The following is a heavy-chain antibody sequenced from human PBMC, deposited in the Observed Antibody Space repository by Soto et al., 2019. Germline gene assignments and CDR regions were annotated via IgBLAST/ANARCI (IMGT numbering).Heavy chain of an antibody. J-gene: IGHJ4*02. V-gene: IGHV3-74*01. CDR1: GFTFSNYW. CDR3: ARERYYDASGGFDY. D-gene: IGHD3-22*01. CDR2: IKSDGSST. Sequence: SLRLSCAASGFTFSNYWMHWVRQAPGKGLVWVSRIKSDGSSTSYADSVKGRFTISRDNAKNTLYLQMNSLRAEDTAVYFCARERYYDASGGFDYWGQGILVTVSS.